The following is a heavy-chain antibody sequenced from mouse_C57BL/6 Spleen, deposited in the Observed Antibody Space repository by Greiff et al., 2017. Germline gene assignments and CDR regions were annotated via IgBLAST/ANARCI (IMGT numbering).Heavy chain of an antibody. CDR1: GYSITSGYY. V-gene: IGHV3-6*01. CDR3: ARAETAQAWFAY. J-gene: IGHJ3*01. CDR2: ISYDGSN. D-gene: IGHD3-2*02. Sequence: EVQVVESGPGLVKPSQSLSLTCSVTGYSITSGYYWNWIRQFPGNKLEWMGYISYDGSNNYNPSLKDRISITRDTSKNQFFLKLNAVTTEDTATDYCARAETAQAWFAYWGQGTLVTVSA.